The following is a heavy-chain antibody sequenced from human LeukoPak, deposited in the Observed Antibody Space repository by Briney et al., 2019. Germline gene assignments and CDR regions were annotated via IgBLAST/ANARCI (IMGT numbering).Heavy chain of an antibody. V-gene: IGHV4-61*02. Sequence: SQTLSLTCTVSGGSISSGSYYWSWIRQPAGKGLEWIGRIYTSGSTNYNPSLKSRVTISVDTSKNQFSLKLSSVTAADTAVYYCARDGYSGNDGLWGQGSLVTVSS. CDR3: ARDGYSGNDGL. D-gene: IGHD5-12*01. CDR1: GGSISSGSYY. CDR2: IYTSGST. J-gene: IGHJ4*02.